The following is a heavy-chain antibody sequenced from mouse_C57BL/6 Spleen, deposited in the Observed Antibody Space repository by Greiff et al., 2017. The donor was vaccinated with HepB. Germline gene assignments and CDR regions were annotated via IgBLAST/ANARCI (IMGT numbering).Heavy chain of an antibody. Sequence: QVQLKQPGAELVRPGSSVKLSCKASGYTFTSYWMDWVKQRPGQGLEWIGNIYPSDSETHYNQKFKDKATLTVDKSSSTAYMQLSSLTSEDSAVYYCAREDSSGYAGYYYAMDYWGQGTSVTVSS. CDR1: GYTFTSYW. CDR3: AREDSSGYAGYYYAMDY. J-gene: IGHJ4*01. V-gene: IGHV1-61*01. D-gene: IGHD3-2*02. CDR2: IYPSDSET.